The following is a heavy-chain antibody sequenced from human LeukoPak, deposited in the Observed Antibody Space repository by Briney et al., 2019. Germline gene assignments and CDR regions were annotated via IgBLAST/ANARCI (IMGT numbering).Heavy chain of an antibody. CDR1: GYPFTTYE. Sequence: SVKVSCKTSGYPFTTYEINWVRQAAGQGLEWMVWVHPDTGYADYAQKFQGRVTMTSDTSISTAYMELSSLRSDDTAVYFCARGPRNDPWGQGTLVTVSS. V-gene: IGHV1-8*01. CDR2: VHPDTGYA. CDR3: ARGPRNDP. D-gene: IGHD1-14*01. J-gene: IGHJ5*02.